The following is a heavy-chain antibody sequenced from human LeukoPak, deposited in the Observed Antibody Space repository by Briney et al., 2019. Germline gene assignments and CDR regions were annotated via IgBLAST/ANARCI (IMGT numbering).Heavy chain of an antibody. V-gene: IGHV3-49*04. CDR2: IRSKAYGGTT. CDR1: GFIFGDYV. J-gene: IGHJ4*02. CDR3: TRAPGGIQPWSRIFDY. Sequence: SGGSLRLSCTASGFIFGDYVMSWVRQAPGKGLEWVGFIRSKAYGGTTEYAASVKGRFTISRDDSKSIAYLQMNSLKTEDTAVYYCTRAPGGIQPWSRIFDYWGQGTLVTVSS. D-gene: IGHD5-18*01.